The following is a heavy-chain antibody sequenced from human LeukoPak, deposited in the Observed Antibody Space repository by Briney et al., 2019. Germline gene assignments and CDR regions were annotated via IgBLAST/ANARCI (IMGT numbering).Heavy chain of an antibody. CDR1: GFTFSRYW. CDR3: TREGVGGFDT. Sequence: GGSLRLSCAASGFTFSRYWMSWVRQAPGKGPEWVANIKQDGSDKDYVDSVKGRFTISRDNAMNSLYLQMNSLRVEDTAVYYCTREGVGGFDTWGQGAMVTVSS. V-gene: IGHV3-7*01. D-gene: IGHD3-16*01. CDR2: IKQDGSDK. J-gene: IGHJ3*02.